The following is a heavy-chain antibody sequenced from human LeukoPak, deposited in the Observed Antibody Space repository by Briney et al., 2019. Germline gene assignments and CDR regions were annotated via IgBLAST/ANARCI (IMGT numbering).Heavy chain of an antibody. CDR3: ARGYYYVDS. Sequence: PSETLSLTCTVSGASITGGSYYWGWIRQPPGKGLEWIGSLYSTGSPYYKPSLKSRVSISRDTSKNHFSLRLTSVTAADTAVYYCARGYYYVDSWGQGTLVTVSS. J-gene: IGHJ4*02. D-gene: IGHD3-22*01. V-gene: IGHV4-39*02. CDR1: GASITGGSYY. CDR2: LYSTGSP.